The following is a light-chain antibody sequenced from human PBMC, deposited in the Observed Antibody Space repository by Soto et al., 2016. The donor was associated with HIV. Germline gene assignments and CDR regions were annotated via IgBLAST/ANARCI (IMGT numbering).Light chain of an antibody. J-gene: IGLJ2*01. V-gene: IGLV3-1*01. Sequence: SYEFTQSPSLYVFLGQTATITCSGEKMGERYVSWYQQRPGQSPLLLIYKDNKRPSEISERFSGSSSGNTATLTIRGTQAMDEADYYCQAWDTREFGGGTKLTVL. CDR2: KDN. CDR1: KMGERY. CDR3: QAWDTRE.